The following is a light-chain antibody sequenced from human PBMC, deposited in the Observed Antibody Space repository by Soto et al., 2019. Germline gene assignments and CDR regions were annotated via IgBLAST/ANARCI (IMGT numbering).Light chain of an antibody. V-gene: IGKV1-39*01. CDR2: AAS. J-gene: IGKJ1*01. CDR3: QQSYSTLRGT. CDR1: QSISNY. Sequence: DIQMTQSPSSLSASVGDRVTITCRASQSISNYLNWYQQKPGKAPKLLIYAASSLQSGVPSRFSGSGSGTDFTLTISSLQPEDFATYYCQQSYSTLRGTFGQGTKVDIK.